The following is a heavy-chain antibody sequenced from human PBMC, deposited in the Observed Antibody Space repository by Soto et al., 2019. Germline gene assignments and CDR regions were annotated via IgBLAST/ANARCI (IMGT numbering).Heavy chain of an antibody. V-gene: IGHV4-59*01. D-gene: IGHD3-10*01. Sequence: QVQLHESGPGLVKPSETLSLICTVSGGSLSTYHWNWIRQTPGKGLEWLGYIRNTGHSSYNPSLMSRVNMSLDTSKNQISLNLNSVTAADRAVYYCATNSVAPDFDIWGQGTVVTV. J-gene: IGHJ3*02. CDR1: GGSLSTYH. CDR3: ATNSVAPDFDI. CDR2: IRNTGHS.